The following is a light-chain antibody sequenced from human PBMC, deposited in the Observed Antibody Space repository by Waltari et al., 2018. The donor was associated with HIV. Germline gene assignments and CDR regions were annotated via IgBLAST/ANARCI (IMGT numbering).Light chain of an antibody. V-gene: IGKV1-8*01. CDR3: QQYYSYPLT. CDR2: DAS. J-gene: IGKJ4*01. CDR1: QDISSY. Sequence: AIRMTQSQSSFSASTGDRVTITCRANQDISSYLAWYQQKPGKVPKLLIYDASALQSGVPSRFSGSGSGTDFTLTISSLQSEDFATYYCQQYYSYPLTFGGGTNVDIK.